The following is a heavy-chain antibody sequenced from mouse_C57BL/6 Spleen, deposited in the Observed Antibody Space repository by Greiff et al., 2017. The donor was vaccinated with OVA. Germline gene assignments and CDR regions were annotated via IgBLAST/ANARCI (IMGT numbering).Heavy chain of an antibody. CDR3: AAQFITTVVDYFDY. J-gene: IGHJ2*01. Sequence: QVQLQQPGAELVKPGASVKMSCKASGYTFTSYWITWVKQRPGQGLEWIGDIYPGSGSTNYNEKFKSKATLTVDTSSSTAYMQLSSLTSEDSAVYYCAAQFITTVVDYFDYWGQGTTLTVSS. CDR1: GYTFTSYW. CDR2: IYPGSGST. V-gene: IGHV1-55*01. D-gene: IGHD1-1*01.